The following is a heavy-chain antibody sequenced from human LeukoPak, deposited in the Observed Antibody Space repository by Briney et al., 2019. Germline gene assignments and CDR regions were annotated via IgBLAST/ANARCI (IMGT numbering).Heavy chain of an antibody. CDR1: GGSISSGGYY. J-gene: IGHJ4*02. CDR3: ARERGGIPYYFDY. V-gene: IGHV4-31*03. D-gene: IGHD3-10*01. CDR2: IYYSGST. Sequence: SQTLSLTCTVSGGSISSGGYYWSWIRQHPGKGLEWIGYIYYSGSTYYNPSLKSRVTISVDTSKNQFSLKLSSVTAADTAVYYCARERGGIPYYFDYWGQGTLVTVSS.